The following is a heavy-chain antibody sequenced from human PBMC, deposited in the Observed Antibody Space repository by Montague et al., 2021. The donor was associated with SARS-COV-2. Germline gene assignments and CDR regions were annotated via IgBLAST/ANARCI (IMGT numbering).Heavy chain of an antibody. V-gene: IGHV4-39*01. CDR2: IYSSGNA. Sequence: SETLSLTCTVSGGSISSSPYFWGWIRQPPGKGLEWIGPIYSSGNAYYNPSLKSRVSISVDTSNNQFSLKLNSVTAADTAVYYCARSSIWVYRGPHWGQGTLVTVSS. D-gene: IGHD2-8*01. CDR1: GGSISSSPYF. J-gene: IGHJ4*02. CDR3: ARSSIWVYRGPH.